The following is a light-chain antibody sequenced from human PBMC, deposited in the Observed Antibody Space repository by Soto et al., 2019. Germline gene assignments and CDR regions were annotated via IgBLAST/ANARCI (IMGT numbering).Light chain of an antibody. CDR1: TSNLGGNT. Sequence: QSVLTQPPSVSGTPGHKVSISCSGSTSNLGGNTVNWYQQLPGTAPKLLIYTNNQRPSGVPDRFSGSKSGTSASLAISGLRYEDEADFYCAAWDDILNAVVFGGGTKLTVL. V-gene: IGLV1-44*01. CDR3: AAWDDILNAVV. J-gene: IGLJ2*01. CDR2: TNN.